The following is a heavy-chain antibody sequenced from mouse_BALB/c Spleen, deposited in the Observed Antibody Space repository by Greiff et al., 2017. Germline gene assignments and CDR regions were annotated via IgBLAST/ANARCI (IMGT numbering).Heavy chain of an antibody. CDR3: ARKRQLGSYAMGY. V-gene: IGHV2-2*02. CDR2: IWSGGST. CDR1: GFSLTSYG. J-gene: IGHJ4*01. Sequence: QVQLQQSGPGLVQPSQSLSITCTVSGFSLTSYGVHWVRQSPGKGLEWLGVIWSGGSTDYNAAFISRLSISKDNSKSQVFFKMNSLQANDTAIYYCARKRQLGSYAMGYWGQGTSVTVSS. D-gene: IGHD3-1*01.